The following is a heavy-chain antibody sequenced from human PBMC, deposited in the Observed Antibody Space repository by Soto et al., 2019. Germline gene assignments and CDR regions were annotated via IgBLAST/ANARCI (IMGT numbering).Heavy chain of an antibody. Sequence: PGESLKISCAASGFTFTNAWINWVRQAPGKGLEWVGRIKSKTDGGTTDYAETVKGRFAISRDDSNNMVYLQMNSLKIEDTAVYYCTTDSYSTIIIVRFDYWGHGTLVTVSS. CDR1: GFTFTNAW. CDR3: TTDSYSTIIIVRFDY. CDR2: IKSKTDGGTT. J-gene: IGHJ4*01. V-gene: IGHV3-15*07. D-gene: IGHD3-22*01.